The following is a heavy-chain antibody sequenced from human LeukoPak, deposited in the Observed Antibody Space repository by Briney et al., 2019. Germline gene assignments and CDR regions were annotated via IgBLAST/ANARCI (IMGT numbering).Heavy chain of an antibody. CDR2: ISTYNGNT. V-gene: IGHV1-18*01. CDR1: GYTFTNYG. Sequence: ASVKVSCKASGYTFTNYGISWVRQAPGQGLEWMGWISTYNGNTNYPQSLQGRVTMTTDTSTSTAYMELRSLRSDDTAVYYCARHLYCSSRCYYDSRHHYYLGQGTLVTVSS. J-gene: IGHJ4*02. CDR3: ARHLYCSSRCYYDSRHHYY. D-gene: IGHD2-2*01.